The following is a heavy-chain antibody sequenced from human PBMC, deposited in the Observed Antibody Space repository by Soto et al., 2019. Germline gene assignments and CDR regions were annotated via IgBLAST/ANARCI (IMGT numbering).Heavy chain of an antibody. CDR3: ARAGDFSSALSSAFDI. CDR1: GGSIISYY. D-gene: IGHD3-3*01. CDR2: IYYSGST. Sequence: SETLSLTCTFSGGSIISYYWSWIRQPPGKGLEWIGYIYYSGSTNYNPSLKSRVTISVDTSKNQFSLKLSSVTAADTAMYYCARAGDFSSALSSAFDIGRRGPRV. V-gene: IGHV4-59*01. J-gene: IGHJ3*02.